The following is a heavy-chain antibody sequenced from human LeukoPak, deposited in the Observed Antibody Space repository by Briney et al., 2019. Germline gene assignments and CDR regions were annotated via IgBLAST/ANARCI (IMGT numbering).Heavy chain of an antibody. CDR2: IIPIFGTA. CDR3: ARGYSSGWTTYFDY. D-gene: IGHD6-19*01. Sequence: GASEKVSCKASGGTFSSYAISWVRKAPGHGLEWMGRIIPIFGTANYAQKFQGRVTITADESTSTAYMELSSLRSEDTAVYYCARGYSSGWTTYFDYWGQGTLVTVSS. V-gene: IGHV1-69*13. J-gene: IGHJ4*02. CDR1: GGTFSSYA.